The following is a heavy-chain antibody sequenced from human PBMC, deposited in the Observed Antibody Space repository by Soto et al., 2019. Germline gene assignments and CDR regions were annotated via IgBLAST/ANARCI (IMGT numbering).Heavy chain of an antibody. CDR2: ISGSGGST. Sequence: GSLRLSCAAYGFTFSSYAMSWVRQAPGKGLEWVSAISGSGGSTYYADSVKGRFTISRDNSKNTLYLQMNSLRAEDTAVYYCAKDSIVVVPAANFYWFDPWGQGTLVTVS. CDR1: GFTFSSYA. D-gene: IGHD2-2*01. J-gene: IGHJ5*02. V-gene: IGHV3-23*01. CDR3: AKDSIVVVPAANFYWFDP.